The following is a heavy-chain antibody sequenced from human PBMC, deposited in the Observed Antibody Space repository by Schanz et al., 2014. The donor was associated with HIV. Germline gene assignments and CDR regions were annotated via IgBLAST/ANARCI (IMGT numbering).Heavy chain of an antibody. CDR1: GDTFRRYS. V-gene: IGHV1-46*01. Sequence: QVRLVQSGAEVKKPRSSVKVSCKASGDTFRRYSIHWVRQGPGQGLEWMGVINPRGGNTTYAQKSQGRVTMTRDTSMSTVYMELSSLRFDDTAVYYCARTSGWSNRAWWYFDLWGRGTLVTVSS. CDR2: INPRGGNT. D-gene: IGHD6-19*01. J-gene: IGHJ2*01. CDR3: ARTSGWSNRAWWYFDL.